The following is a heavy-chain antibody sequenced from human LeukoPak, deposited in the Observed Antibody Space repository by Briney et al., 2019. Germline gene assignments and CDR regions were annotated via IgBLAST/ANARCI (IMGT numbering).Heavy chain of an antibody. V-gene: IGHV6-1*01. CDR3: VRGGSAAGIEFDY. CDR2: TYYRSKWYN. J-gene: IGHJ4*02. D-gene: IGHD6-13*01. CDR1: GDSVSSNSAA. Sequence: SQTLSLTCVISGDSVSSNSAAWSWIRQSPSRGLEWLGRTYYRSKWYNDYAVSVKSRITINPDTSRNQFSLQLNSVTPEDTAVYYCVRGGSAAGIEFDYWGQGTLVTVSS.